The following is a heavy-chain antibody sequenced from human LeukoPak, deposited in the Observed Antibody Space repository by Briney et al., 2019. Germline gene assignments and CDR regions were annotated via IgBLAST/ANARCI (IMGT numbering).Heavy chain of an antibody. CDR2: IKQDGSGN. CDR3: ARDMLLVSSSTFFDY. D-gene: IGHD6-13*01. J-gene: IGHJ4*02. CDR1: GFTFSSYW. V-gene: IGHV3-7*03. Sequence: GRSLRPSCAASGFTFSSYWMSSVRHAPRHGLDWVANIKQDGSGNYYVHSVKGRSTISRDNAKNSLYLQMNSLRAEDTAVYYCARDMLLVSSSTFFDYWGQGTLVTVSS.